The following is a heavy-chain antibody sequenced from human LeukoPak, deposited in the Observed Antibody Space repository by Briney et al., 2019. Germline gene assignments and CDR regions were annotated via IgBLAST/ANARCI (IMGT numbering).Heavy chain of an antibody. J-gene: IGHJ4*02. D-gene: IGHD1-26*01. V-gene: IGHV3-21*04. CDR2: ISSSSSYI. CDR1: GFTFSSYS. CDR3: SKPKSGSHYEGGYFDY. Sequence: GRSLRLSCAASGFTFSSYSMNWVRQAPGKGLEWVSSISSSSSYIYYADSVKGRFTISRDNSKNTLYLQMNSLRAEDTAVYYCSKPKSGSHYEGGYFDYWGQGTLVTVSS.